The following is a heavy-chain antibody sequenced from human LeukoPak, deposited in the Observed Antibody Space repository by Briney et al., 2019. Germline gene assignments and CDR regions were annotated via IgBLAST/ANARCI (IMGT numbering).Heavy chain of an antibody. Sequence: SVKASCKASGGTFSSYAISWVRQAPGQGLEWMGGIIPIFGTANYAQKFQGRVTITADESTSTAYMELSSLRSEDTAVYYCARGADFWSGPNWFDPWGQGTLVTVSS. CDR1: GGTFSSYA. J-gene: IGHJ5*02. D-gene: IGHD3-3*01. CDR2: IIPIFGTA. V-gene: IGHV1-69*01. CDR3: ARGADFWSGPNWFDP.